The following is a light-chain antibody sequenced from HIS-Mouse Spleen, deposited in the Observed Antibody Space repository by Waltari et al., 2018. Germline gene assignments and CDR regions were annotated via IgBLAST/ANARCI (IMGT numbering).Light chain of an antibody. CDR1: SSDVGGYNY. CDR2: EVS. V-gene: IGLV2-8*01. CDR3: SSYAGSNNLV. J-gene: IGLJ2*01. Sequence: QSALTQPPSASGSPGQSVTISCTGTSSDVGGYNYVSWYQQHPGKAPKLMIYEVSKRPSGVPDRLSGSKSGNTASLTVARRQAEDEADYYCSSYAGSNNLVFGGGTKLTVL.